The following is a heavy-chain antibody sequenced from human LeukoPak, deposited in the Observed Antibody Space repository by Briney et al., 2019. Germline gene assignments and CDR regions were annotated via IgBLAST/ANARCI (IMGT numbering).Heavy chain of an antibody. CDR3: ARERGCSSTSCPYYFDY. J-gene: IGHJ4*02. CDR1: GGTFSSYA. V-gene: IGHV1-69*10. Sequence: SVKVSCKASGGTFSSYAISWVRQAPGQGLEWMGGIIPILGTANYAQKFQGRVTITADKSTSTAYMELSSLRSEDTAVYYCARERGCSSTSCPYYFDYWGQGTLVTVSS. D-gene: IGHD2-2*01. CDR2: IIPILGTA.